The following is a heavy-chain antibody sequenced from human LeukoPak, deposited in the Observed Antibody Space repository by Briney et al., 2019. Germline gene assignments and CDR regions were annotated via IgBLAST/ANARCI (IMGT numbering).Heavy chain of an antibody. J-gene: IGHJ3*02. D-gene: IGHD7-27*01. V-gene: IGHV3-66*02. CDR1: GFTFSDYY. CDR2: IYSGGST. CDR3: ARGLHLGSDI. Sequence: GGSLRLSCAASGFTFSDYYMSWIRQAPGKGLEWVSVIYSGGSTYYADSVKGRFTISRDNSKNTLYLQMNSLRAEDTAMYYCARGLHLGSDIWGQGTMVTVSS.